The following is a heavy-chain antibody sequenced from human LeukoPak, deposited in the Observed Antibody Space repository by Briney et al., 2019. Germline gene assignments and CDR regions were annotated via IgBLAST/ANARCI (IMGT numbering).Heavy chain of an antibody. J-gene: IGHJ4*02. CDR3: ARHEWGSGWNFDY. CDR2: VYYSGGT. Sequence: PSETLSLTCTVSGGSINSYYWSWIRQPPGKGLEWIGQVYYSGGTNYNPSLKSRVSISVDTPKNQLSLKLSSVTAADTAVYYCARHEWGSGWNFDYWGQGTLVTVSS. CDR1: GGSINSYY. V-gene: IGHV4-59*08. D-gene: IGHD6-19*01.